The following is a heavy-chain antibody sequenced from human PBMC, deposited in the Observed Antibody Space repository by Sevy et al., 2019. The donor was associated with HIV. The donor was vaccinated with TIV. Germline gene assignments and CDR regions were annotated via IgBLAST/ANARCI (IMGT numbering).Heavy chain of an antibody. CDR1: GFTFSTYA. D-gene: IGHD2-15*01. J-gene: IGHJ6*02. V-gene: IGHV3-23*01. CDR3: ARGDRTFYGLDV. Sequence: GGSLRLSCAASGFTFSTYAMSWVRQAPGKGLEWVSAISGSAGSTYYADLVKGRFTISRDKSKNTLYLQMNSLRAEDTAVYYCARGDRTFYGLDVWGQGTTVTVS. CDR2: ISGSAGST.